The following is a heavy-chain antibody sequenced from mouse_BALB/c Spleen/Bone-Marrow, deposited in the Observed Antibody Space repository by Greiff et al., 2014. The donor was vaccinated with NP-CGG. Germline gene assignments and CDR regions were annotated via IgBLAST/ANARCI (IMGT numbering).Heavy chain of an antibody. CDR1: GFTFSGYT. Sequence: ESGGGLVQPGGSLKLSCAASGFTFSGYTMSWVRQTPEKRLEWVAFITNGGGNTYYPDTVKGRFTISRDNAKNTLYLQMSSLKSEDTAIYYCTTLTGTSYWGQGTLVTVSA. CDR3: TTLTGTSY. D-gene: IGHD4-1*01. J-gene: IGHJ3*01. CDR2: ITNGGGNT. V-gene: IGHV5-12-2*01.